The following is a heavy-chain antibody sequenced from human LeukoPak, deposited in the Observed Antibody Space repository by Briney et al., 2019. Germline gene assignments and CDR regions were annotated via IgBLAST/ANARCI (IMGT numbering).Heavy chain of an antibody. CDR2: IIPIFGTA. V-gene: IGHV1-69*13. J-gene: IGHJ4*02. D-gene: IGHD2-21*01. CDR1: GYTFTSYG. CDR3: WGGGWKKPFDY. Sequence: GASVKVSCKASGYTFTSYGISWARQAPGQGLEWMGGIIPIFGTANYAQKFQGRVTITADESTSTAYMELSSLRSEDTAVYYCWGGGWKKPFDYWGQGTLVTVSS.